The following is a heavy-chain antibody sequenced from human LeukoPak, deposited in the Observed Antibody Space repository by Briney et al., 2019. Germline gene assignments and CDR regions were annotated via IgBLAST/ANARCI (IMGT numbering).Heavy chain of an antibody. CDR3: VRDKVGFDY. CDR1: GFTFSSTW. V-gene: IGHV3-7*03. Sequence: GGSLRLSCAASGFTFSSTWISWVRQAPGKGLEWVANIKQDGSGKYYVDSVKGRFTISRDNAKNSLYLQMNSLRAEDTAVYYCVRDKVGFDYWGQGTLVTVSS. CDR2: IKQDGSGK. J-gene: IGHJ4*02.